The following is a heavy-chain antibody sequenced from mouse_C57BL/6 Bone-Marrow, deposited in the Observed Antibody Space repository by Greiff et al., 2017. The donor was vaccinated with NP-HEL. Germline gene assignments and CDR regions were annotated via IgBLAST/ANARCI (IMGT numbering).Heavy chain of an antibody. D-gene: IGHD1-1*01. V-gene: IGHV3-6*01. CDR3: AREGSSPSYWYFDV. CDR1: GYSITSGYY. Sequence: DVKLQESGPGLVKPSQSLSLTCSVTGYSITSGYYWNWIRQFPGNKLEWMGYISYDGSNNYNPSLKNRISITRDTSKNQFFLKLNSVTTEDTATYYCAREGSSPSYWYFDVWGTGTTVTVSS. CDR2: ISYDGSN. J-gene: IGHJ1*03.